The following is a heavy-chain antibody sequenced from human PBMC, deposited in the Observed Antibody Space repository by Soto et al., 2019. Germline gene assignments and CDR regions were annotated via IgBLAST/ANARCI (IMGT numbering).Heavy chain of an antibody. CDR3: AHTYGYSYGPPWYYGMDV. CDR1: GFSLSTSGVG. J-gene: IGHJ6*02. D-gene: IGHD5-18*01. V-gene: IGHV2-5*02. CDR2: IYWDDDK. Sequence: SGPTLVNPTQTLTLTCTFSGFSLSTSGVGVGWIRQPPGKALEWLALIYWDDDKRYSPSLKSRLTITKDTSKNQVVLTMTNMEPVDTATYYCAHTYGYSYGPPWYYGMDVWGQGTTVTVSS.